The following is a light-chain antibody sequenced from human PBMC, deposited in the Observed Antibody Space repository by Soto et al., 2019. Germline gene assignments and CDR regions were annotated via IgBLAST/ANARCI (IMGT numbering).Light chain of an antibody. CDR3: QQYNGWPIT. CDR1: QSVGNN. CDR2: GAS. V-gene: IGKV3-15*01. Sequence: DIVMTQSPGTLSVSPGERVTLSCWASQSVGNNLAWHQQKPGQDPRTLIYGASTRATGFPARFSGSGSGTEFTLTISRLQSEEFAVYYCQQYNGWPITFGQGTRLEI. J-gene: IGKJ5*01.